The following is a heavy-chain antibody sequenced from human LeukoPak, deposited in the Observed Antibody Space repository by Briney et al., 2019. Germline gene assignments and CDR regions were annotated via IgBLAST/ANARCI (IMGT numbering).Heavy chain of an antibody. CDR2: IYSGGST. J-gene: IGHJ2*01. Sequence: GGSLRLSCAASGFTVSSNYMSWVRQAPGKGLEWVSVIYSGGSTYYADSVKGRFTISRDNSKNTLYLQMNSLRAEDTAVYYCAREWRSSSQDTFWYFDRWGRGTLVTASS. CDR1: GFTVSSNY. D-gene: IGHD6-13*01. V-gene: IGHV3-53*05. CDR3: AREWRSSSQDTFWYFDR.